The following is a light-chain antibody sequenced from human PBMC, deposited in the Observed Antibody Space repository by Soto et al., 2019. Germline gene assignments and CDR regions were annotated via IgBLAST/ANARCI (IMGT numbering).Light chain of an antibody. J-gene: IGKJ4*01. CDR1: QTVSNF. V-gene: IGKV3-11*01. Sequence: EIVLTQSPATLSLSPGEGATLSCRASQTVSNFLAWYQQKPGQAPRLLIYDASKRATGIPARFSGSGSGTDFPLTISSLEPEDFAVYYCQHSYNCPLTFGGGTKVEIK. CDR2: DAS. CDR3: QHSYNCPLT.